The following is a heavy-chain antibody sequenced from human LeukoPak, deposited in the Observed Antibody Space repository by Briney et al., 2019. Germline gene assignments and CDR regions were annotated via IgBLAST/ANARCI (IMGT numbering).Heavy chain of an antibody. J-gene: IGHJ4*02. Sequence: PGGSLRLSCAASGFTFSSYVMNWVRHAPGKGLEWVSSISSGSTYIYYADSVKGRFTISRDNAKNSLYLQMNSLRAEDTAVYYCARLGYCSGGSCSSFDYWGQGTLVTVSS. CDR2: ISSGSTYI. CDR3: ARLGYCSGGSCSSFDY. V-gene: IGHV3-21*01. D-gene: IGHD2-15*01. CDR1: GFTFSSYV.